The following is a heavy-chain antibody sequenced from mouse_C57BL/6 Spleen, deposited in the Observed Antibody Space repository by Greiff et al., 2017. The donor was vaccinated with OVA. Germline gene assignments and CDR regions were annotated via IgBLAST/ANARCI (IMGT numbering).Heavy chain of an antibody. J-gene: IGHJ3*01. CDR2: INPNNGGT. CDR3: ARGTTGLAY. Sequence: EVKLVESGPELVKPGASVKIPCKASGYTFTDYNMDWVKQSHGQSLEWIGDINPNNGGTIYNQKFKGKATLTVDKSSSTAYMELRSLTSEDTAVYYCARGTTGLAYWGQGTLVTVSA. CDR1: GYTFTDYN. V-gene: IGHV1-18*01. D-gene: IGHD1-1*01.